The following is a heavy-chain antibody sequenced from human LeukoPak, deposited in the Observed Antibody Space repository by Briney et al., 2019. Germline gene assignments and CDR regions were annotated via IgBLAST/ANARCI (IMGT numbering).Heavy chain of an antibody. Sequence: PSETLSLTCTVSGVSISSYYWSWIRHPPGKGLEWIGYIYYSGSTNYNPSLKSRVTISLDTSKNQFSLKVSSVTDADTAVYYCARDRAAAGTGIDYWGQGTLVTVSS. CDR3: ARDRAAAGTGIDY. V-gene: IGHV4-59*01. J-gene: IGHJ4*02. CDR2: IYYSGST. D-gene: IGHD6-13*01. CDR1: GVSISSYY.